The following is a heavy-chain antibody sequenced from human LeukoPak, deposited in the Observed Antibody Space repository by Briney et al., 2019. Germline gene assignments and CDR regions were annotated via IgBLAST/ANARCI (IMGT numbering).Heavy chain of an antibody. D-gene: IGHD3-10*01. V-gene: IGHV3-23*01. CDR2: ISGSGGST. J-gene: IGHJ4*02. CDR1: GFTFSSYD. CDR3: AKSREVRGVYGYFGY. Sequence: PGGSLRLSCAASGFTFSSYDMSWVRQAPGRGLEWVSAISGSGGSTYYADSVKGRFTISRDNSKNTLYLQMNSLRAEDTAVYYCAKSREVRGVYGYFGYWGQGTLVTVSS.